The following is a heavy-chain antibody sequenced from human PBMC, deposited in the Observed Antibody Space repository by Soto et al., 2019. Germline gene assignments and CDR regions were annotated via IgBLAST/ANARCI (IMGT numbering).Heavy chain of an antibody. CDR3: ARKSLSNFTWFDP. J-gene: IGHJ5*02. CDR2: INADYGNT. D-gene: IGHD4-4*01. CDR1: GYTFTNYG. Sequence: QLQLVQSGTELKKPGASVKVSCKASGYTFTNYGITWVRQAPGQGLEWMGWINADYGNTNYEQKFQGRVTMTTDTSTDTAYMELRSLRSDDTAVYYCARKSLSNFTWFDPWGQGTRVTVSS. V-gene: IGHV1-18*04.